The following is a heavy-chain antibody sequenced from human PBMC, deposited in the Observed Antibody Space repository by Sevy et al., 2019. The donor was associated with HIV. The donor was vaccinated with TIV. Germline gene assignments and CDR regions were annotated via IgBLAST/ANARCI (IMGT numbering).Heavy chain of an antibody. J-gene: IGHJ4*02. V-gene: IGHV4-31*03. CDR2: IYYSGST. CDR3: ARARPEGYYDSSGYYSPGYVDY. CDR1: GGSISSGGYY. D-gene: IGHD3-22*01. Sequence: SETLSITCTVSGGSISSGGYYWSWIRQHPGKGLEWIGYIYYSGSTYYNPSLKSRVTISVDTSKNQFSLKLSSVTAADTAVYYCARARPEGYYDSSGYYSPGYVDYWGQGTLVTVSS.